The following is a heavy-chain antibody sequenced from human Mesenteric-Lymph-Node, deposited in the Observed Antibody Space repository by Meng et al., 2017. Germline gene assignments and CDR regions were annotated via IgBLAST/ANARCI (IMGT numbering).Heavy chain of an antibody. V-gene: IGHV3-33*03. CDR2: IWYDGSNK. Sequence: GESLKISCAASGFTFSSYGMNWVRQAPGKGLEWVAVIWYDGSNKYYADSVKGRFTISRNNAKNSLYLQMTSLRAEDTAVYCCAKTNNYVHYDYWGQGTLVTVSS. CDR3: AKTNNYVHYDY. J-gene: IGHJ4*02. D-gene: IGHD4-11*01. CDR1: GFTFSSYG.